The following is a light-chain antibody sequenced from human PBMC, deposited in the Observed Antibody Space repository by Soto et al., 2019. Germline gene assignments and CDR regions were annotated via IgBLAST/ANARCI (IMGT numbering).Light chain of an antibody. J-gene: IGKJ1*01. V-gene: IGKV1-39*01. CDR3: HQYKSSWT. CDR1: QSISSY. Sequence: DIQMTQSPSSLSASVGDRVTITCRASQSISSYLNWYQQKPGKAPKLLIYAASSLQSGVPSRFSGSGYGTDFTLTISSLQPEDFATHYCHQYKSSWTFGQGTKV. CDR2: AAS.